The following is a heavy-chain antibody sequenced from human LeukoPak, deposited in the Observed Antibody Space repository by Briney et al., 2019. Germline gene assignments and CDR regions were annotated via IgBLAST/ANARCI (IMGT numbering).Heavy chain of an antibody. Sequence: GGSLRLSCAASGFTFDDYAMHWVRQALGKGLEWVSGISWNSGSIGYADSVKGRFTISRDNAKNSLYLQMNSLRAEDTALYYCAKDMAGSWGQGTLVTVSS. CDR2: ISWNSGSI. CDR1: GFTFDDYA. J-gene: IGHJ4*02. D-gene: IGHD2-15*01. V-gene: IGHV3-9*01. CDR3: AKDMAGS.